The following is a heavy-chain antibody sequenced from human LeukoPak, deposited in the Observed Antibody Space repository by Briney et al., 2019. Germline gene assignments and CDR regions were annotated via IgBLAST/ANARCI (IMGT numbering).Heavy chain of an antibody. V-gene: IGHV3-21*05. CDR1: GFTFSTYS. Sequence: GGSLRLSCAASGFTFSTYSMNWVRQAPGKGLEWVSYISNNYIYYADSVRGRFTISRDNAKNSLYLQMDSLRVEDTAVYYCARVSPFGSSSRRGYNWFDPWGQGTLVTVSS. J-gene: IGHJ5*02. CDR3: ARVSPFGSSSRRGYNWFDP. CDR2: ISNNYI. D-gene: IGHD6-6*01.